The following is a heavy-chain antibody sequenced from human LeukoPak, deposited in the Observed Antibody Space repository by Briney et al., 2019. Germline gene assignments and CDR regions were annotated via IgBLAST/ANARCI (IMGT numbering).Heavy chain of an antibody. CDR1: GFTFSSYE. D-gene: IGHD4-23*01. Sequence: GGSLRPSCAASGFTFSSYEMNWVRQAPGKGLEWVSYISSSGSTIYYADSVKGRFTISRDNAKNSLYLQMNSLRAEDTAVYYCARDRGDYGGNKGLVYWGQGTLVTVSS. CDR3: ARDRGDYGGNKGLVY. J-gene: IGHJ4*02. V-gene: IGHV3-48*03. CDR2: ISSSGSTI.